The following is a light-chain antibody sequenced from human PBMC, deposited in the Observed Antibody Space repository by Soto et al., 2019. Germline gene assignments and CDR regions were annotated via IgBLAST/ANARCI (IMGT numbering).Light chain of an antibody. CDR1: QSIFSSY. J-gene: IGKJ4*01. CDR3: QQYSLSPLT. Sequence: EIVLTQSPGTLSLSPGESATLSCRASQSIFSSYLAWYQQKPGQAPRLLIYGASSRATGIPDRFSGDGSGTDFTLKTSRLEPEDFAVYYCQQYSLSPLTFGGGTKVEIK. CDR2: GAS. V-gene: IGKV3-20*01.